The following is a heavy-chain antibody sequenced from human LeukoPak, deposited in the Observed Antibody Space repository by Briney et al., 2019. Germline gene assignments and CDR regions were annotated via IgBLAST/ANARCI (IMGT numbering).Heavy chain of an antibody. V-gene: IGHV3-21*01. Sequence: GSLRLSCAASEFTFSTYSMNWVRQAPGKGLEWVSSISSGSTYIYYADSVKGRFTISRDNAKNSLYLQMNSLRAEDTAVYYRAKDSRDYYDSSGYSPGCYFDYWGQGTLVTVSS. CDR1: EFTFSTYS. CDR3: AKDSRDYYDSSGYSPGCYFDY. D-gene: IGHD3-22*01. CDR2: ISSGSTYI. J-gene: IGHJ4*02.